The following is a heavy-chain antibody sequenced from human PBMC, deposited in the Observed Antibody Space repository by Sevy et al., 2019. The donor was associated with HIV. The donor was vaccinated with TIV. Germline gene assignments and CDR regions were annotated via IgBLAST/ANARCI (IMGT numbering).Heavy chain of an antibody. Sequence: GSLRLSCAASGFTFSSYWMSWVRQAPGKGLEWVANIKQDGSDKYYVDSVKGRFTISRDNAKNSLYLQMNRLRVEDTAVYYCASPGTKGFDPWGQGTLVTVSS. D-gene: IGHD2-8*01. V-gene: IGHV3-7*03. CDR2: IKQDGSDK. CDR3: ASPGTKGFDP. J-gene: IGHJ5*02. CDR1: GFTFSSYW.